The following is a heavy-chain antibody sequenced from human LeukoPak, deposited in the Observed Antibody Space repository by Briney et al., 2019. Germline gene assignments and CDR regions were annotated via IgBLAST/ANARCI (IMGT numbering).Heavy chain of an antibody. CDR2: ISGSGGST. CDR1: GFTFSSYA. V-gene: IGHV3-23*01. CDR3: ASERQYSGSDYDSFVSSAFDY. Sequence: GGSLRLSCAASGFTFSSYAMSWVRQAPGKGLEWVSVISGSGGSTYYADSVKGRFTISRDNSKNTLCLQMNSLRAEDTAVYNCASERQYSGSDYDSFVSSAFDYWGQGTLVTVSS. J-gene: IGHJ4*02. D-gene: IGHD1-26*01.